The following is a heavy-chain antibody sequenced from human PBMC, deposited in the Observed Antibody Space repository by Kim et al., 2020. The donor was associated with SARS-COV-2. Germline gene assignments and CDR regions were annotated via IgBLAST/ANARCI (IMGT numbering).Heavy chain of an antibody. CDR3: ARPAGGFGDCLDD. V-gene: IGHV1-69*02. CDR2: IIPMVGIP. J-gene: IGHJ4*02. CDR1: GDTFSSYN. Sequence: SVKVSCKAFGDTFSSYNINWVRQAPGQGLEWMGRIIPMVGIPDYAQKFQGRVTITADRSTSTAYLDLSSLTSEDTAVYYCARPAGGFGDCLDDWGLGTLVTVSS. D-gene: IGHD3-10*01.